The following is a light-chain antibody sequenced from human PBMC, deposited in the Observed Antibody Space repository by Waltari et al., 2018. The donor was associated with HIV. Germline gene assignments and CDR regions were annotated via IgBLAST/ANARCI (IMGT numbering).Light chain of an antibody. CDR2: TAS. V-gene: IGKV1-9*01. Sequence: DIQLTQSPSFLSASVGDRVTITCRASQGIRSYLAWYQQKAGEAPELLMSTASTLHSGVPSRFSGSGSGTEFTLTISSLQPEDFATYYCQLLNSYPLTFGGGTKVEIK. CDR1: QGIRSY. CDR3: QLLNSYPLT. J-gene: IGKJ4*01.